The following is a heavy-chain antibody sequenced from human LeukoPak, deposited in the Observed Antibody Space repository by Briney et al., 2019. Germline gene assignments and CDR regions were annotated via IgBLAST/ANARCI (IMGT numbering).Heavy chain of an antibody. CDR3: ARYPYHSRVYGWVAFDI. CDR1: GDFISSNNNC. Sequence: SETLSLTCTVSGDFISSNNNCWGWIRQPPGKELEWIVNILYTGSTYYNPSLKSRVTISVDTSKSQFSLRLSSVTAADTAIYYCARYPYHSRVYGWVAFDIWGQGTMLTVSS. D-gene: IGHD3-22*01. V-gene: IGHV4-39*01. J-gene: IGHJ3*02. CDR2: ILYTGST.